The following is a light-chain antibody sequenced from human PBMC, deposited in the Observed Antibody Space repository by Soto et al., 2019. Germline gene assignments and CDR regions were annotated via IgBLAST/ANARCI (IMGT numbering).Light chain of an antibody. V-gene: IGLV1-40*01. J-gene: IGLJ2*01. CDR3: QTYDSSLSDVV. Sequence: QSVLTQPPSVSGAPGQRVTISCTGSNSNIGAGYDVQWYQQLPDTAPKPPIYGNSNRPSGVPDRFSASRSGTSASLAITGLQAEDEADYYCQTYDSSLSDVVFGGGTKLTVL. CDR1: NSNIGAGYD. CDR2: GNS.